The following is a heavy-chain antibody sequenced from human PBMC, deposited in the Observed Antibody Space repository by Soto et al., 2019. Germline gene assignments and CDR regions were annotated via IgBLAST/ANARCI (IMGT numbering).Heavy chain of an antibody. CDR3: VSPDSTGYYSH. V-gene: IGHV5-51*01. J-gene: IGHJ4*02. CDR1: GYSFTNYW. Sequence: PGESLKISCKGSGYSFTNYWIGWVRQMPGKGLEWMGIINPADSDTRYSPSFQGQVTVSVDKSISTAYLQRGSLKASDTAMYYCVSPDSTGYYSHWGQGTPVNVFS. CDR2: INPADSDT. D-gene: IGHD3-9*01.